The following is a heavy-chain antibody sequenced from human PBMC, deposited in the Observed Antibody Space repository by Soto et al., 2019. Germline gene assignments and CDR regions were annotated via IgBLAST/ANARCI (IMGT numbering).Heavy chain of an antibody. Sequence: GGSLRLSCAASGFTFTRYSMTWVRQAPGKGPEWVSSISSTTNYIYYADSLKGRFTISRDNAKSSLYLHMNSLRAEDTAVYFCARDSITIFGGGMDVWGQGTTVTVSS. J-gene: IGHJ6*02. CDR1: GFTFTRYS. D-gene: IGHD3-3*01. CDR2: ISSTTNYI. CDR3: ARDSITIFGGGMDV. V-gene: IGHV3-21*01.